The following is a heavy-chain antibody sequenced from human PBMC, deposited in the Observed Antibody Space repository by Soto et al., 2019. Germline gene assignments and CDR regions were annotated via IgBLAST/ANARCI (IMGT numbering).Heavy chain of an antibody. CDR1: GGFISSGGYS. V-gene: IGHV4-30-2*01. Sequence: SETLSLTCAVSGGFISSGGYSWSWIRQPPGKGLEWIGYIYHSGSTYYNPSLKSRVTISVDRSKNQFSLKLSSVTAADTAVYYCAAGGGLPRYYWGQGTLVTVSS. CDR2: IYHSGST. J-gene: IGHJ4*02. D-gene: IGHD5-12*01. CDR3: AAGGGLPRYY.